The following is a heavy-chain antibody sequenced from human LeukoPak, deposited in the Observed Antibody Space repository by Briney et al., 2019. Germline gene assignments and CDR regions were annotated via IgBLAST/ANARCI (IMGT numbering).Heavy chain of an antibody. CDR2: INSDGSST. V-gene: IGHV3-74*01. CDR1: GFTFSSYW. CDR3: AKDGVLLWFGE. Sequence: GGSLRLSCAASGFTFSSYWMHWVRQAPGKGLMWVSRINSDGSSTSYADSVKGRFTISRDNSKNTLYLQMNGLRAEDTAVYYCAKDGVLLWFGEGGQGTLVTVSS. J-gene: IGHJ4*02. D-gene: IGHD3-10*01.